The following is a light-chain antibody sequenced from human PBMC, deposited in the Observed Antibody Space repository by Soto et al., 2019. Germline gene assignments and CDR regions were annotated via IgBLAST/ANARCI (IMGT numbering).Light chain of an antibody. CDR1: QSVSSD. V-gene: IGKV3-11*01. CDR2: DAS. Sequence: EIVMTQSPATLSVSPGERATLSCRASQSVSSDLAWYHQKPGQAPRLLIYDASNRATGIPARFSGSGSGTDFTLTISSLEPEDFAVYYCQQRSNWPRRTFGQGTRLEL. J-gene: IGKJ5*01. CDR3: QQRSNWPRRT.